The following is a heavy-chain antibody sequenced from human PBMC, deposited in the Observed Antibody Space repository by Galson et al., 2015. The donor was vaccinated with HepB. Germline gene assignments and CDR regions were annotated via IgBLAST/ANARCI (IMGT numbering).Heavy chain of an antibody. CDR2: IYSGGST. J-gene: IGHJ4*02. CDR1: GFTVSSTY. D-gene: IGHD3-22*01. Sequence: SLRLSCAASGFTVSSTYMSWVRQAPGKGLEWVSVIYSGGSTYYADSVKGRFTISRDNSKNTLYLQMNSLRAEDTAVYYCAKAMYYYDSSGYAVWGQGTLVTVSS. V-gene: IGHV3-53*01. CDR3: AKAMYYYDSSGYAV.